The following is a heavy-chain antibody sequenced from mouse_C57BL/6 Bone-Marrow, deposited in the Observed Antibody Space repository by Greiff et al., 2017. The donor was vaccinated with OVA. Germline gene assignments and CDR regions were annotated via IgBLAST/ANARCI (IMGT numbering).Heavy chain of an antibody. Sequence: VQLKESGGGLVKPGGSLKLSCAASGFTFSSYAMSWVRQTPEKRLEWVATISDGGSYTYYPDNVKGRFTISRDNAKNNLYLQMSHLKSEDTAMYYCARPVVAMDFDVWGTGTTVTVSS. D-gene: IGHD1-1*01. CDR3: ARPVVAMDFDV. CDR1: GFTFSSYA. V-gene: IGHV5-4*01. CDR2: ISDGGSYT. J-gene: IGHJ1*03.